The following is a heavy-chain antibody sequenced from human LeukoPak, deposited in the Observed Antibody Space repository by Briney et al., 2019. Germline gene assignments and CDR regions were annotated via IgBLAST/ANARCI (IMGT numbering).Heavy chain of an antibody. D-gene: IGHD1-26*01. CDR3: ARGGSYYAHFDY. V-gene: IGHV4-59*08. J-gene: IGHJ4*02. CDR1: GGSISSYY. CDR2: IYYSGST. Sequence: SETLSLTCTVSGGSISSYYWSWIRQPPGNGLEWIGYIYYSGSTNYNPSLKSRVTISVDTSKNQFSLKLSSVTAADTAVYYCARGGSYYAHFDYWGQGTLVTVSS.